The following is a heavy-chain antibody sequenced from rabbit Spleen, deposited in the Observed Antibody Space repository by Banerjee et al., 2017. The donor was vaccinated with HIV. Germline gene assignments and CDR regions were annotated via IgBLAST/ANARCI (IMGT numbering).Heavy chain of an antibody. CDR3: ARGAATMTMVITGYYLNL. D-gene: IGHD2-1*01. CDR1: GFSFSSSYW. Sequence: QSLEESGGDLVKPGASLTLTCTASGFSFSSSYWLCWVRQAPWKGLEWIACIYAGSSGSTYYASWAKGRFTISKTSSTTVTLQRTSLTAADTAAYFCARGAATMTMVITGYYLNLWGPGTLVTVS. V-gene: IGHV1S40*01. CDR2: IYAGSSGST. J-gene: IGHJ4*01.